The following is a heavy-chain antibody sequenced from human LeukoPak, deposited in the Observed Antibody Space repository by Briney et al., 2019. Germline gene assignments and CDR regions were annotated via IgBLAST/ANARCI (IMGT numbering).Heavy chain of an antibody. CDR3: ARESQGSDYRFDY. V-gene: IGHV3-33*01. Sequence: GRSPRLSCAASGFTFSSYGMHWVRQAPGKGLEWVAVIWYDGSNKYYADSVKGRFTISRDNSKNTLYLQMNSLRAEDTAVYYCARESQGSDYRFDYWGQGTLVTVSS. J-gene: IGHJ4*02. D-gene: IGHD1-26*01. CDR2: IWYDGSNK. CDR1: GFTFSSYG.